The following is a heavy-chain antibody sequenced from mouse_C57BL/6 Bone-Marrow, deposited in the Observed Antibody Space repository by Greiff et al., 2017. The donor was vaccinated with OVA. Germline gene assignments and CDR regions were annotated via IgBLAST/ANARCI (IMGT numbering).Heavy chain of an antibody. CDR1: GYSITSGYY. Sequence: ESGPGLVKPSQSLSLTCSVTGYSITSGYYWNWIRQFPGNKLEWMGYISYDGSNNYNPSLKNRISITRDTSKNQFFLKLNSVTTEDTATYYCARGYPGDYFDYWGQGTTLTVSS. J-gene: IGHJ2*01. D-gene: IGHD3-1*01. CDR3: ARGYPGDYFDY. CDR2: ISYDGSN. V-gene: IGHV3-6*01.